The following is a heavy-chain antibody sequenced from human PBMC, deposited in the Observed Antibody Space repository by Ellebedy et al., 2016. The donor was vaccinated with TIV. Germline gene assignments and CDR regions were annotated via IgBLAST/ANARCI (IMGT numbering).Heavy chain of an antibody. CDR1: GFTFSSYW. D-gene: IGHD3-10*01. J-gene: IGHJ4*02. V-gene: IGHV3-7*01. Sequence: GESLKISXAASGFTFSSYWMSWVRQAPGKGLEWVANIKQDGSEQYYVDSVKGRFSISRDNAKNSLYLQMDSLRAEDTAVYYCAKEIGGGGSYWGQGTLVTVSS. CDR2: IKQDGSEQ. CDR3: AKEIGGGGSY.